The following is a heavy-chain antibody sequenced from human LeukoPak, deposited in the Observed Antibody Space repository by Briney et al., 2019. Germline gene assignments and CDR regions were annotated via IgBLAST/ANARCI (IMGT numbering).Heavy chain of an antibody. J-gene: IGHJ4*02. D-gene: IGHD1-1*01. CDR3: AKDVQGGAFDY. CDR1: GFTFSSYA. V-gene: IGHV3-23*01. Sequence: GGSLRLSCAASGFTFSSYAMSWVRQAPGKGLEWVSAISGGGGSTYHADSVKGRFTISRDNSKNRLYLQMDSLRAEDTAVYYCAKDVQGGAFDYWGQGTLVTVSS. CDR2: ISGGGGST.